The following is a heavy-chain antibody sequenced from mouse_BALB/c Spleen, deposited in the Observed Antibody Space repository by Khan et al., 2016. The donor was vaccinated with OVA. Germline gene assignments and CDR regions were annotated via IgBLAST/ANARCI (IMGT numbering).Heavy chain of an antibody. Sequence: QMQLEESGPELVRPGVSVKISCKGSGYTFTDYAMHWVKQSHAKSLEWIGLISTYSGNTNYNQKFKGKATMTVDKSYSTAYMELARLTSEDSAIYHCARPAYDGYYDYWGQGTTLTVSS. D-gene: IGHD2-3*01. V-gene: IGHV1S137*01. J-gene: IGHJ2*01. CDR2: ISTYSGNT. CDR3: ARPAYDGYYDY. CDR1: GYTFTDYA.